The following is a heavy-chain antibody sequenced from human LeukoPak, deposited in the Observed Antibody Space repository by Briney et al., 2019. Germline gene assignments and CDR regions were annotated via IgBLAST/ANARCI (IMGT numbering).Heavy chain of an antibody. CDR1: GFTFSNYW. Sequence: GGSLRLSCEGSGFTFSNYWMGWVRQAPGKGLQLVANIKTDGSEKYYVDSVKGRFTISRDNAKNSLYLQMNSLRAEDTAVYYCAKFDIVVVPAAIHPFDYWGQGTLVTVSS. D-gene: IGHD2-2*01. J-gene: IGHJ4*02. CDR3: AKFDIVVVPAAIHPFDY. V-gene: IGHV3-7*03. CDR2: IKTDGSEK.